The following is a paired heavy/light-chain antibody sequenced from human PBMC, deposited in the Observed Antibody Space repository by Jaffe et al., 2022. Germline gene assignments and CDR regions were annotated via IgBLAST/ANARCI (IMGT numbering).Heavy chain of an antibody. CDR1: GFTFSSYA. Sequence: EVQLLESGGGLVQPGGSLRLSCAASGFTFSSYAMSWVRQAPGKGLEWVSAISGSGGSTYYADSVKGRFTISRDNSKNTLYLQMNSLRAEDTAVYYCAKLQSDITMVQGVIIKYYYYYYMDVWGKGTTVTVSS. CDR3: AKLQSDITMVQGVIIKYYYYYYMDV. J-gene: IGHJ6*03. V-gene: IGHV3-23*01. CDR2: ISGSGGST. D-gene: IGHD3-10*01.
Light chain of an antibody. V-gene: IGKV3-15*01. CDR2: GAS. Sequence: EIVMTQSPATLSVSPGERATLSCRASQSVSSNLAWYQQKPGQAPRLLIYGASTRATGIPARFSGSGSGTEFTLTISSLQSEDFAVYYCQQYNNWPTWTFGQGTKVEIK. CDR1: QSVSSN. J-gene: IGKJ1*01. CDR3: QQYNNWPTWT.